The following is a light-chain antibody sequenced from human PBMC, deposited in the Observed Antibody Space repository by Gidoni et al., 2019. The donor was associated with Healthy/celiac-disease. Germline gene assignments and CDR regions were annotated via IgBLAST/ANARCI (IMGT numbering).Light chain of an antibody. CDR1: QSVLYSSNNKNY. CDR2: WAS. J-gene: IGKJ1*01. Sequence: VMNQSPDSLAVSLGERATINCQSSQSVLYSSNNKNYLAWYRQKPGQPPKLLIYWASTRESGVPDRFSGSGSGTDFTLTISSLQAEDVAVYYCQQYYSTLRTFGQXTKVEIK. CDR3: QQYYSTLRT. V-gene: IGKV4-1*01.